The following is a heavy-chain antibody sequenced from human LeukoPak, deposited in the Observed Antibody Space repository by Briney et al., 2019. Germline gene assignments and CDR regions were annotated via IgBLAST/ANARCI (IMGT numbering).Heavy chain of an antibody. D-gene: IGHD2-15*01. V-gene: IGHV7-4-1*02. J-gene: IGHJ3*02. CDR3: AREDIVVVRAPDAFDI. CDR1: GYTFTSYP. Sequence: GASVKVSCKASGYTFTSYPINWVRQAPGQGLEWMGWINTNTGNPTYAQGFTGRFVFSLDTSVSTAYLQISSLKAEDTAVYYCAREDIVVVRAPDAFDIWGQGTMVTVSS. CDR2: INTNTGNP.